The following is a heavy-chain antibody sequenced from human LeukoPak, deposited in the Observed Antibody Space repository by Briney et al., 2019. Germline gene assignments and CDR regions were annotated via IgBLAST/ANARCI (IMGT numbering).Heavy chain of an antibody. D-gene: IGHD3-9*01. Sequence: GGSVKVSCRASGYTFTDYYIHWVRRAPGQGLEWMGWVDPRTGVTRCTQKFQGRVTMTRDTSISTVYLDLNGLTFDDTAVYYCATDNYGMLDYWGQGTLGTVSS. J-gene: IGHJ4*02. CDR2: VDPRTGVT. V-gene: IGHV1-2*02. CDR3: ATDNYGMLDY. CDR1: GYTFTDYY.